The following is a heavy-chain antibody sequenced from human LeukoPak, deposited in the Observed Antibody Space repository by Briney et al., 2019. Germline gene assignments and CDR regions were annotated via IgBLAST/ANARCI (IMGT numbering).Heavy chain of an antibody. CDR1: GFTFSGSA. CDR2: IRSKPNSYAT. CDR3: TRTYDYGDYFAFDI. D-gene: IGHD4-17*01. V-gene: IGHV3-73*01. Sequence: PGGSPKLSCAASGFTFSGSAMHWVRQASGKGLEWVGRIRSKPNSYATAYAASVKGRFTISRDDSKNTAYLQMNSLKTEDTAVYYCTRTYDYGDYFAFDIWGQGTMVTVSS. J-gene: IGHJ3*02.